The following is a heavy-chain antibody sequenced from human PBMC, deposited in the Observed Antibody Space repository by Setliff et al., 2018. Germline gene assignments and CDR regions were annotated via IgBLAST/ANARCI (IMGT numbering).Heavy chain of an antibody. CDR3: ARDNTMVGATDY. CDR1: GGYISSGTYY. V-gene: IGHV4-61*02. D-gene: IGHD1-26*01. J-gene: IGHJ4*02. Sequence: SETLSLTCTVSGGYISSGTYYWSWIRQPAGKGLEWIGRLHTSGSIDYNPSLKSRVTISVDTSKNQFSLRLRSVTAADTAVYFCARDNTMVGATDYWGLGTLVTVSS. CDR2: LHTSGSI.